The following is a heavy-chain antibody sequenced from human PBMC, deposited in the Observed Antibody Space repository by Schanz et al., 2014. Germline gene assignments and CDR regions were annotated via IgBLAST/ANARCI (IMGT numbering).Heavy chain of an antibody. Sequence: EVQLVESGGGLVQPGGSLRLSCAASGFTFRTYLMNWVRQAPGKGLEWVSFISSSGTTTYYADSVKGRFTISRDNAKNSLYLQMNSLRDEDTAVYYCAPTYYYDISGYYFDYWGQGTLVTVSS. D-gene: IGHD3-22*01. J-gene: IGHJ4*02. CDR1: GFTFRTYL. CDR3: APTYYYDISGYYFDY. V-gene: IGHV3-48*02. CDR2: ISSSGTTT.